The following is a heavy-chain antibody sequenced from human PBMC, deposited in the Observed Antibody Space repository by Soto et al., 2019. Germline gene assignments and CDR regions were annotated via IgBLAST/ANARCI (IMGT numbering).Heavy chain of an antibody. D-gene: IGHD5-12*01. V-gene: IGHV3-21*01. CDR2: ISSDSTYI. Sequence: GGSLRLSCAASGFTLTSFSMNWLRQAPGKGLEWVSSISSDSTYIYYADSVKGRFTTSRDNAKNSQYLQMDSLRADDSAVYYCTRDWLEAQNYLDYWGHGTLVTVCS. J-gene: IGHJ4*01. CDR1: GFTLTSFS. CDR3: TRDWLEAQNYLDY.